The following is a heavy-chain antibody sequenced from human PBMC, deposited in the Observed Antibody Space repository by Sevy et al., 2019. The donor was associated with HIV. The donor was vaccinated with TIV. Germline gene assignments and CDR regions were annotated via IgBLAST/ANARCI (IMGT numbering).Heavy chain of an antibody. D-gene: IGHD2-2*01. CDR3: ARDIVVVPAAMDDYYYGMDV. Sequence: ASVKVSCKASGYTFTSYAMHWVRQAPGQRLEWMGWINAGNGNTKYSQKFQGRVTITMDTSASTAYMELSSLRSEDTAVYYCARDIVVVPAAMDDYYYGMDVWGQGTTVTVSS. V-gene: IGHV1-3*01. CDR2: INAGNGNT. CDR1: GYTFTSYA. J-gene: IGHJ6*02.